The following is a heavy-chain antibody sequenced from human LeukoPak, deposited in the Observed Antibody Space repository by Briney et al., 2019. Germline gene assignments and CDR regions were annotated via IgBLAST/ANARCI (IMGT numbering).Heavy chain of an antibody. J-gene: IGHJ4*02. Sequence: GGSLRLSCAASGFTFSSYAMHWVRQAPGKGLEWVAVISYDGSNKYYADSVKGRFTISRDNSKNTLYLQMNSLRAEDTAVYYCAKERGSGWYDYWGQGTLVTVSS. D-gene: IGHD6-19*01. CDR3: AKERGSGWYDY. CDR2: ISYDGSNK. V-gene: IGHV3-30*04. CDR1: GFTFSSYA.